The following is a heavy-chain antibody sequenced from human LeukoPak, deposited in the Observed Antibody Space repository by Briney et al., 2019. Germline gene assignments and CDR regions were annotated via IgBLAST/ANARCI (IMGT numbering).Heavy chain of an antibody. Sequence: GGSLRLSCAASGFTFSSYWMSWVRQAPGKGLEWVANIKQDGSEKYYVDSVKGRFTISRDNAKNSLYLQMNSLRAEDTAVYYCARASLYDYVWGSYISFDYWGQGTLVTVSS. CDR1: GFTFSSYW. V-gene: IGHV3-7*01. CDR2: IKQDGSEK. J-gene: IGHJ4*02. D-gene: IGHD3-16*01. CDR3: ARASLYDYVWGSYISFDY.